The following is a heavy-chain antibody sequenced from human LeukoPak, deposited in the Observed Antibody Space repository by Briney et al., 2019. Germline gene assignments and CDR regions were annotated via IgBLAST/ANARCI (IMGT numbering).Heavy chain of an antibody. V-gene: IGHV4-34*01. CDR1: GGSFSGYY. CDR2: INHSGST. Sequence: SETLSLTCAIYGGSFSGYYWSWIRQPPGKGLEWIGEINHSGSTNYNPSLKSRVTISVDTSKNQFSLKLSSVTAADTAVYYCARVRRYAGYFDLSGRGTLVTVSS. J-gene: IGHJ2*01. CDR3: ARVRRYAGYFDL. D-gene: IGHD2-2*01.